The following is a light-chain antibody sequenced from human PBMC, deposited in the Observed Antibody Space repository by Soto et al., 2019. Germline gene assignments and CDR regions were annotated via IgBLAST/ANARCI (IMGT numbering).Light chain of an antibody. CDR2: EVR. Sequence: QSVLTQPASVSGSPGQSITIDCTGTHRDVGSYNLVSWYQQRPGEAPKLIISEVRNRPSGISYRFTGSKSGNTASLTIAGLQAEDEADYYCSSYTATSTLVFGGGTKLTVL. CDR3: SSYTATSTLV. J-gene: IGLJ3*02. CDR1: HRDVGSYNL. V-gene: IGLV2-14*01.